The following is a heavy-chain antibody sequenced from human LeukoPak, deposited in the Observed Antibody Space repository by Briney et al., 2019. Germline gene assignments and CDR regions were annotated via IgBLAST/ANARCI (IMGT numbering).Heavy chain of an antibody. CDR2: ISGSGGST. D-gene: IGHD2-2*01. V-gene: IGHV3-23*01. J-gene: IGHJ5*02. Sequence: GGSLRPSCAASGFTFSSYAMSWVRQAPGKGLEWVSAISGSGGSTYYADSVKGRFTISRDNSKNTLYLQMNSLRAEDTAVYYCAKDPRIVVVPAADNWFDPWGQGTLVTVSS. CDR1: GFTFSSYA. CDR3: AKDPRIVVVPAADNWFDP.